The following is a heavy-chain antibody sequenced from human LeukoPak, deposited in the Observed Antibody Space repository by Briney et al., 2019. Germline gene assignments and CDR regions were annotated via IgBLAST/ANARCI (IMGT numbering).Heavy chain of an antibody. J-gene: IGHJ6*03. D-gene: IGHD6-19*01. CDR2: IIPIFGTA. V-gene: IGHV1-69*06. Sequence: GSSVKVSCKASGGTFSSYAISWVRQAPGQGLEWMGGIIPIFGTANYAQKFQGRVTITADKSTSTAYMELSSLRSEDTAVYYCAKSASRFGSGWSPRYYDYMDVWGKGTTVTISS. CDR1: GGTFSSYA. CDR3: AKSASRFGSGWSPRYYDYMDV.